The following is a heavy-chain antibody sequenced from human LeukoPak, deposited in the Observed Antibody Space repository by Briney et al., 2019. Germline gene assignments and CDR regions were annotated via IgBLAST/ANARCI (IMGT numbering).Heavy chain of an antibody. CDR1: GFAFSIYG. Sequence: GGSLRLSCAASGFAFSIYGMSWVRQAPGKGLEWVSAIRGSADNTYYADSVKSRFTISRDNSKNTLYLQMNSLRAEDTAVYYCARDIARRPSGSNYGMDVWGQGTTVTVSS. D-gene: IGHD6-19*01. CDR3: ARDIARRPSGSNYGMDV. CDR2: IRGSADNT. J-gene: IGHJ6*02. V-gene: IGHV3-23*01.